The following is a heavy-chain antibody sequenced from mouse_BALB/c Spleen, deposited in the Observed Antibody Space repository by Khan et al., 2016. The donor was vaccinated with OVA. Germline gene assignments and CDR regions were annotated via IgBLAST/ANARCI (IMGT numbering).Heavy chain of an antibody. V-gene: IGHV3-2*02. CDR2: ISYSGST. J-gene: IGHJ4*01. D-gene: IGHD1-1*01. CDR1: GYSITTNYA. Sequence: EVKLLESGPGLVKPSQSLYLTCTVTGYSITTNYAWDWIRQFPGNKLEWMGYISYSGSTSYNPYLKSRISITRDTSKNQFFLQLNSVTTEDTATYYCARKNYYCYAVDYWGQGTSVTVSS. CDR3: ARKNYYCYAVDY.